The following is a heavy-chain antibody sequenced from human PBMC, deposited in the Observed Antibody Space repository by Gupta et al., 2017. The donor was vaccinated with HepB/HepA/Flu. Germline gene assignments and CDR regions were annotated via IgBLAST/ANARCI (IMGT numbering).Heavy chain of an antibody. CDR1: GFTFSSYA. J-gene: IGHJ4*02. CDR2: ISYDGSNK. Sequence: QVQLVDSGGGVVQPGRSLRLSCAASGFTFSSYALHWVRQAPGKGLEWVAVISYDGSNKYYADSVKGRFTISRDNSKNTLYLQMNSLRAEDTAVYYCARDGYEYYYDSSGFEIDYWGQGTLVTVSS. CDR3: ARDGYEYYYDSSGFEIDY. V-gene: IGHV3-30-3*01. D-gene: IGHD3-22*01.